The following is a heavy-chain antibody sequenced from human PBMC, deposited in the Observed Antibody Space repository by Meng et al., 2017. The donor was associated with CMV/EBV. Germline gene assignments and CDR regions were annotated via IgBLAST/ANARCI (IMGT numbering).Heavy chain of an antibody. V-gene: IGHV1-46*01. CDR1: GYTYSSYY. CDR3: ARDRYFDY. Sequence: KVSCKASGYTYSSYYMRWVRQAPGQVLEWMGIINPSGGSTSYAQKFQGRVTMTRATSTSTVYMELSSLGSEDTAVYSCARDRYFDYWGQGTLVTVSS. CDR2: INPSGGST. J-gene: IGHJ4*02.